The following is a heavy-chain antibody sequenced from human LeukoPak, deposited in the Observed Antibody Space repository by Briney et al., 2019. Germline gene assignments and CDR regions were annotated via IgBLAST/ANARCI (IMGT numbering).Heavy chain of an antibody. Sequence: ASVKVSCKASGYTFNNYAVTWVRQAPGQGLEWMGWISAYNRNTNYAQRFQGRVTMTTDRSTSTAYMELRSLGSDDTAVYYCAREVEMATIDYWGQGTLVTVSS. V-gene: IGHV1-18*01. CDR2: ISAYNRNT. CDR1: GYTFNNYA. J-gene: IGHJ4*02. D-gene: IGHD5-24*01. CDR3: AREVEMATIDY.